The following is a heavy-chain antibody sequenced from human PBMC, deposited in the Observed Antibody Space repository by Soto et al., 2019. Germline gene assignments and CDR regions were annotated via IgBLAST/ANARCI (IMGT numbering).Heavy chain of an antibody. V-gene: IGHV3-23*01. Sequence: GGSLRLSCAASGFSFRTYTVSWVRQAPGKGLEWLSVISGSGGSPSYADSVQGRFVISRDNARNTLYLHMNSLRAEDTAMYYCVKVRCNGTDRYVHAFWGRRNLVTVSS. D-gene: IGHD2-8*01. J-gene: IGHJ4*02. CDR1: GFSFRTYT. CDR3: VKVRCNGTDRYVHAF. CDR2: ISGSGGSP.